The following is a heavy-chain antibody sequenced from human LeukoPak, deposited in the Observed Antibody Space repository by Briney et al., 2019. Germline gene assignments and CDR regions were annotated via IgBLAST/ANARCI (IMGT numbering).Heavy chain of an antibody. V-gene: IGHV4-61*02. CDR3: ARDGYVP. J-gene: IGHJ4*02. Sequence: SETLSLTCTVSGGSISSGSYYWSWIRQPAGKGLEWIGRIYTSGSTNYNPSLKSRVTISVDTSKNQFSLKLSSVTAADTAVYYCARDGYVPWGQGTLVTVSS. CDR1: GGSISSGSYY. CDR2: IYTSGST. D-gene: IGHD3-10*02.